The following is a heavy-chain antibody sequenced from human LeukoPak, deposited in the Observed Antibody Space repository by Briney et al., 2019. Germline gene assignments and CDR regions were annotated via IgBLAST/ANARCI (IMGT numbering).Heavy chain of an antibody. CDR1: GFTFSSYW. Sequence: TGGSLRLSCAASGFTFSSYWMDWVRQAPGKGLVWVSRINSDGSSTSYADSVKGRFTISRDNAKNTLYLQMNSLRAEDTAVYYCARFSSGWSPSGFDSWGQGTLVTVSS. CDR3: ARFSSGWSPSGFDS. CDR2: INSDGSST. D-gene: IGHD6-19*01. V-gene: IGHV3-74*01. J-gene: IGHJ4*02.